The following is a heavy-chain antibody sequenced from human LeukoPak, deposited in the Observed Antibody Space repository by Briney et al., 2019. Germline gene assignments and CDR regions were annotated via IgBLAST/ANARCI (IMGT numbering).Heavy chain of an antibody. CDR1: DGSINSYY. CDR2: IYYNGNT. V-gene: IGHV4-59*01. J-gene: IGHJ6*02. D-gene: IGHD1-26*01. Sequence: SETLSLTCSVSDGSINSYYWNWIRRPPGKGLEWIGYIYYNGNTNYSPSLKSRVTMSVDTSKNLFSLKVSSVTAAGTAVYYCARGRSNYYGMGVWGQGTTVTVSS. CDR3: ARGRSNYYGMGV.